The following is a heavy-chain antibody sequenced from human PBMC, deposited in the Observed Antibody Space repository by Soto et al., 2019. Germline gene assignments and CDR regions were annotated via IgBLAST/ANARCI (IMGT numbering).Heavy chain of an antibody. J-gene: IGHJ4*02. V-gene: IGHV1-18*01. CDR3: ARCDDSRDWPPGIDY. CDR1: GYKFTSYG. D-gene: IGHD6-19*01. Sequence: ASVKVSCKASGYKFTSYGFTWVRQAPGQELEWVGWISAYNGNSNYAQNLQGRVTMTTDTSTTTAYMELRSLTSDDTAVYYCARCDDSRDWPPGIDYWGQGTLVPVSS. CDR2: ISAYNGNS.